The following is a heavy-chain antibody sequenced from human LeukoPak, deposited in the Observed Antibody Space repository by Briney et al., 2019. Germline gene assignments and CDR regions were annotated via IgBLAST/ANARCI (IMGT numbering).Heavy chain of an antibody. Sequence: PGGSLRLSCAASRFTFSSYAMTWVRQPPAKGLEWVSITVAGYSETHYADSVRGRFTISRDDSSNTLSLEMNSLRADDTGTYYCVKDFCRGGNCPFPFFDSWGQGTVVTVSS. CDR3: VKDFCRGGNCPFPFFDS. D-gene: IGHD4-23*01. J-gene: IGHJ4*02. V-gene: IGHV3-23*01. CDR1: RFTFSSYA. CDR2: TVAGYSET.